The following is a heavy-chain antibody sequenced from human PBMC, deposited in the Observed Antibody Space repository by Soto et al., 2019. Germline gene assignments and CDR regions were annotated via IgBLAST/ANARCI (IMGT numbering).Heavy chain of an antibody. J-gene: IGHJ5*01. CDR2: ISNDGGTQ. CDR3: ARDIWSGNYKWFDS. V-gene: IGHV3-30*03. CDR1: TLTVSLYG. Sequence: LRLSCAASTLTVSLYGIQWVRQAPGKGLDWVAFISNDGGTQYYADSVKGRFSISRDNSMNTVDLHMNSLRAEDTAIYYCARDIWSGNYKWFDSWGQGTLVTVSS. D-gene: IGHD3-3*01.